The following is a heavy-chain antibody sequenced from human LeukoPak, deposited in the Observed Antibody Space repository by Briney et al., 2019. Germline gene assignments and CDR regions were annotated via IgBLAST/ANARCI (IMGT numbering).Heavy chain of an antibody. Sequence: SLKVSCKALEGPFSSYATSWFRKPPGQGLEWMGGIIPIFGTANYAQKFQGRVTITTDESTSTAYMELSSLRSEDTAVYYCARDDFDYWGQGTLVTVSS. V-gene: IGHV1-69*05. CDR2: IIPIFGTA. J-gene: IGHJ4*02. CDR1: EGPFSSYA. CDR3: ARDDFDY.